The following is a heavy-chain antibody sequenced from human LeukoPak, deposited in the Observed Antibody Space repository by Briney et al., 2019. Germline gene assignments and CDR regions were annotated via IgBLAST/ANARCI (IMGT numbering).Heavy chain of an antibody. CDR1: GFPFDDYT. CDR2: ISWDGGTT. D-gene: IGHD1-26*01. Sequence: RPGGSLRLSCAAPGFPFDDYTIHWVRQTPGKGMEWVSLISWDGGTTFYADPVKGRFTISRDNSKNSLYLQMNSLRTEDTALYYCAKEGEVHGSFDYWGQGTLVTVSS. CDR3: AKEGEVHGSFDY. J-gene: IGHJ4*02. V-gene: IGHV3-43*01.